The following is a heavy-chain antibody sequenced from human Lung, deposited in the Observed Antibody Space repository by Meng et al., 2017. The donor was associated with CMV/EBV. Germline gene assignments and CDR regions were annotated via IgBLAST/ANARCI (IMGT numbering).Heavy chain of an antibody. CDR3: ARDKGDFTIWFDP. CDR2: ISQDGSEI. V-gene: IGHV3-7*01. D-gene: IGHD2-21*02. CDR1: GFSLSAYW. J-gene: IGHJ5*02. Sequence: GESLKISCAASGFSLSAYWMGWLRQTPGKGLDWVAYISQDGSEIYYVDSVKGRFTISRDNAKNSLFLQMHNLRAEDTAVYHCARDKGDFTIWFDPWGQGTLVT.